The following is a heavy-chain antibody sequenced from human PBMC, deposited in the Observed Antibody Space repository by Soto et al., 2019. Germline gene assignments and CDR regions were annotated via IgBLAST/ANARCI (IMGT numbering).Heavy chain of an antibody. J-gene: IGHJ4*02. CDR1: GYTFTIHG. Sequence: QVQLVQSGAEVKKPGASVKVSCKASGYTFTIHGIHWVRQAPGQGLEWMAGLNPHSGKTAYAQKFQGRLTMTGNASTSTAYMELSSLRSEDTALYYCARVSSIAARRSFDSWGQGTLVTVSS. CDR3: ARVSSIAARRSFDS. V-gene: IGHV1-8*01. CDR2: LNPHSGKT. D-gene: IGHD6-6*01.